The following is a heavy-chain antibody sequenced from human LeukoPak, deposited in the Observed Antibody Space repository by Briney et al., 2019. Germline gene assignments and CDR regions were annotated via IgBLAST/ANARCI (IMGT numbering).Heavy chain of an antibody. CDR3: ARHIYCINGVCSDC. Sequence: SETLSLTCTVSGGSISSYSWSWIRQPPGKGLEWIGYIYYTGITNYNPSLKSRVTISVDTSKNQFSLKLSSVTAADTAVYYCARHIYCINGVCSDCWGQGTLVTVSS. CDR1: GGSISSYS. D-gene: IGHD2-8*01. CDR2: IYYTGIT. J-gene: IGHJ4*02. V-gene: IGHV4-59*08.